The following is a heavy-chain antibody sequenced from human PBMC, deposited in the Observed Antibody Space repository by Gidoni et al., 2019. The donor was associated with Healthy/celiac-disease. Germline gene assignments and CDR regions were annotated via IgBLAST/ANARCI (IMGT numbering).Heavy chain of an antibody. CDR3: ARDKLGGSYR. CDR2: ISYDGSNK. V-gene: IGHV3-30-3*01. Sequence: QVQLVESGGGVVQPGRSLRLSCAASGFTFSSYAMHWVRQAPGKGLEWVAVISYDGSNKYYADSVKGRFTISRDNSKNTLYLQMNSLRAEDTAVYYCARDKLGGSYRWGQGTLVTVSS. CDR1: GFTFSSYA. D-gene: IGHD1-26*01. J-gene: IGHJ4*02.